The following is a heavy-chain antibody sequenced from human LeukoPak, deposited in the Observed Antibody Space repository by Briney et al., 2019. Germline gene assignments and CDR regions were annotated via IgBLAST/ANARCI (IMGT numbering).Heavy chain of an antibody. J-gene: IGHJ4*02. CDR2: IKSKTDGGTT. CDR3: AKDPGYYDSSGYSGDY. V-gene: IGHV3-15*01. CDR1: GFTFSNAW. D-gene: IGHD3-22*01. Sequence: GGSLRLPCAASGFTFSNAWMSWVRQAPGKGLEWVGRIKSKTDGGTTDYAAPVKGRFTISRDDSKNTLYLQMNSLRAEDTAVFYCAKDPGYYDSSGYSGDYWGQGTLVTVSS.